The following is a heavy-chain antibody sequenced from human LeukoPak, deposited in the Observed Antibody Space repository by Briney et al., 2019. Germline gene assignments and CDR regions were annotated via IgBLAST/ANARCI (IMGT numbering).Heavy chain of an antibody. Sequence: SETLSLTCAVYGGSFSGYYWSWIRRPPGKGLEWIGEINHSGSTNYNPSLKSRVTISVDTSKNQFSLKLSPVTAADTAVYYCASPFYSNSSGGGDYWGQGTLVTVSS. CDR1: GGSFSGYY. J-gene: IGHJ4*02. V-gene: IGHV4-34*01. CDR3: ASPFYSNSSGGGDY. D-gene: IGHD6-6*01. CDR2: INHSGST.